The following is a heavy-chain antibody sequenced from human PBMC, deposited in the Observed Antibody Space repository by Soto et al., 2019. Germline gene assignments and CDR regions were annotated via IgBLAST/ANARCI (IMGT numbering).Heavy chain of an antibody. CDR2: ISAYNGNT. Sequence: ASVKASCKASGYTFTSYGISWVRQAPGQGLEWMGWISAYNGNTNYAQKLQGRVTMTTDTSTSTAYMELRSLRSDDTAVYYCARLLGYCSGGSCQAGCFDPWGQGILVTVSS. CDR3: ARLLGYCSGGSCQAGCFDP. CDR1: GYTFTSYG. D-gene: IGHD2-15*01. V-gene: IGHV1-18*01. J-gene: IGHJ5*02.